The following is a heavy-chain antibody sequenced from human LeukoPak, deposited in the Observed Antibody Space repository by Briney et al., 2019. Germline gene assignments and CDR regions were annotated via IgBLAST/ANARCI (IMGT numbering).Heavy chain of an antibody. Sequence: SETLSLTCAVYGGSFSGYYWSWIRQPPGKGLEWIGEINNSGSTNYNPSLKSRVTISVDTSKNQFSLKLSSVTAADTAVYYCARAVFGWLRILYYFDYWGQGTLVTVSS. CDR2: INNSGST. J-gene: IGHJ4*02. V-gene: IGHV4-34*01. CDR1: GGSFSGYY. CDR3: ARAVFGWLRILYYFDY. D-gene: IGHD5-12*01.